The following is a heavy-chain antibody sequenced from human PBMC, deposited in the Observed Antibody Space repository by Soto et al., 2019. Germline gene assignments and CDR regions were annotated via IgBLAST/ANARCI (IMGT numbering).Heavy chain of an antibody. Sequence: SETLSLTCAVPGASISRGGSSWSWIRQPPGKGLEWIGYMYHSGSTYYNPSLKSRVTISIDRSKNQFSLKLSSVTAADTAVYYCARVPDYWGQGILVTVS. CDR1: GASISRGGSS. V-gene: IGHV4-30-2*01. D-gene: IGHD2-2*01. CDR3: ARVPDY. J-gene: IGHJ4*02. CDR2: MYHSGST.